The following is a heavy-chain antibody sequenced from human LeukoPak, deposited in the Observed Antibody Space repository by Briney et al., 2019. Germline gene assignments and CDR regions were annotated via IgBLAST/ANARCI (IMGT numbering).Heavy chain of an antibody. CDR1: GYTFTSYD. CDR2: MNPNSGNT. CDR3: AREVTAVWQQLVIVGTFDI. D-gene: IGHD6-13*01. J-gene: IGHJ3*02. Sequence: ASVKVSCKASGYTFTSYDINWVRQATGQGLEWMGWMNPNSGNTGYAQKFQGRVTMTRNTSISTAYMELSSLRSEDTAVYHCAREVTAVWQQLVIVGTFDIWGQGTMVTVSS. V-gene: IGHV1-8*01.